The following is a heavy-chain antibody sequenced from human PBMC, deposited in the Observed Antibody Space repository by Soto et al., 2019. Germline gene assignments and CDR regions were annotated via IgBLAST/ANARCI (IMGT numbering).Heavy chain of an antibody. V-gene: IGHV4-59*01. CDR1: GGSISSYY. Sequence: SETLSLTCTVSGGSISSYYWTWIRQPPGKRLEWIGYIHYSGSTNYSPSLKSRVTISVDTSKNQFSLKLSSVTAADTAVYYCARDRVEPGYSYGNFDYWGQGTLVTVSS. CDR2: IHYSGST. CDR3: ARDRVEPGYSYGNFDY. D-gene: IGHD5-18*01. J-gene: IGHJ4*02.